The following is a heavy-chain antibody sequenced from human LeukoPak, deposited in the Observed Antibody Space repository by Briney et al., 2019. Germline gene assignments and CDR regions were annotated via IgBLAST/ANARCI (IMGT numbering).Heavy chain of an antibody. V-gene: IGHV1-24*01. CDR1: GYTLTELS. CDR3: ATARVVPATILLGTWFDP. CDR2: FDPEDGET. Sequence: ASVKVSCKVSGYTLTELSMHWVRQAPGKGLEWMGGFDPEDGETIYAQKFQGRVTMTEDTSTDTAYMELSSLRSEDTAVYYCATARVVPATILLGTWFDPWGQGTLVTVSS. D-gene: IGHD2-2*02. J-gene: IGHJ5*02.